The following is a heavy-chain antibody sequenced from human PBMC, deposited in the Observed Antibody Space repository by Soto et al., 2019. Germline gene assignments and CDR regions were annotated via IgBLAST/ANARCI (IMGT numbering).Heavy chain of an antibody. D-gene: IGHD3-22*01. CDR3: ARQTDSYYTFDAFDI. J-gene: IGHJ3*02. CDR2: IYYSGST. V-gene: IGHV4-39*01. CDR1: SGSISSGSYY. Sequence: SETLSLTCTVSSGSISSGSYYWDWIRQPPGKGLEWIGNIYYSGSTNYNPSLESRVTISVDTSKNQFSLKPSSVTAADTAVYYCARQTDSYYTFDAFDIWGQGTMVTVSS.